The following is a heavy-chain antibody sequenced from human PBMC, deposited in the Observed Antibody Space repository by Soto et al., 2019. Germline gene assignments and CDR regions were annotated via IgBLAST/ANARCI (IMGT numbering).Heavy chain of an antibody. CDR2: INSDGSST. J-gene: IGHJ4*02. CDR3: ARRKQKTPFDY. Sequence: GGSLRLSCAASGFTFSSYWMHWVRQAPGKGLVWVSRINSDGSSTSYADSVKGRFTISRDNAKNTLYLQMNSLRAEDTAVYYCARRKQKTPFDYWGQGTLVTVSS. V-gene: IGHV3-74*01. CDR1: GFTFSSYW.